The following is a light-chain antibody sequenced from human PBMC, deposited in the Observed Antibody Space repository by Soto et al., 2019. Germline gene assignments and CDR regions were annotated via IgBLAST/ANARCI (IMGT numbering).Light chain of an antibody. CDR3: QQDNSYPCD. CDR1: QSISSW. J-gene: IGKJ2*01. V-gene: IGKV1-5*02. Sequence: TSIGGASQSISSWLAWYQQKAGKAPKVLIYDVSSLESGAPSRFSGSGSGTEFTLAICSFQPDDFATYYCQQDNSYPCDLGHGSNVEIK. CDR2: DVS.